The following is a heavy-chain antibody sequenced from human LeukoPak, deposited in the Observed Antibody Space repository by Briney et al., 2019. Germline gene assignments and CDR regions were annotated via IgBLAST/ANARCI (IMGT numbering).Heavy chain of an antibody. J-gene: IGHJ4*02. Sequence: SETLSLTCAVSGASISSSSYYWGWIRQPPGKGLEWIGSIYYSGSTYYNPSLKSRVTISVDTSKNQFSLKLSSVTAADTAVYYCATGVEQQLSSDYWGQGTLVTVSS. V-gene: IGHV4-39*01. CDR2: IYYSGST. CDR1: GASISSSSYY. D-gene: IGHD6-13*01. CDR3: ATGVEQQLSSDY.